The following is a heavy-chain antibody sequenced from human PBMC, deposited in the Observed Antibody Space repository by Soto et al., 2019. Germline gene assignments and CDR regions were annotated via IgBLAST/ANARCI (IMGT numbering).Heavy chain of an antibody. CDR3: AKDDYYDSSGSLDY. CDR1: GFTFSSYA. V-gene: IGHV3-23*01. Sequence: EVQLLESGGGLVQPGGSLRLSCAASGFTFSSYAMSWVRQAPGKGLEWVSAISGSGGSTYYADSVKGRFTISRDNSKNALYLQMNSLRAEDTAVYYCAKDDYYDSSGSLDYWGQGTLVTVSS. D-gene: IGHD3-22*01. CDR2: ISGSGGST. J-gene: IGHJ4*02.